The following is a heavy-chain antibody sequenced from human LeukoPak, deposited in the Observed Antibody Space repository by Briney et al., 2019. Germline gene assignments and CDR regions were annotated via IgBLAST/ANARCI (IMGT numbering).Heavy chain of an antibody. J-gene: IGHJ5*02. D-gene: IGHD3-10*01. CDR1: GGTFSSYA. CDR2: IIPIFGTA. V-gene: IGHV1-69*06. CDR3: ARDNLVPVRGVLRGNWFDP. Sequence: SVKVSCKASGGTFSSYAISWVRQAPGQGLEWMGGIIPIFGTANYAQKFQGRVTITADKSTSTAYMELSSLRSEDTAVYYCARDNLVPVRGVLRGNWFDPWGQGTLVTVSS.